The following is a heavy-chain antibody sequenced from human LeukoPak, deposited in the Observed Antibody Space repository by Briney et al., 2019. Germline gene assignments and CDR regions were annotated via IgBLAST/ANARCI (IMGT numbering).Heavy chain of an antibody. CDR1: GGSISSYY. CDR3: GRQTYDSSTNSLRDYYMDV. D-gene: IGHD3-22*01. CDR2: IYYSGST. J-gene: IGHJ6*03. V-gene: IGHV4-59*08. Sequence: SETLSLTCTVSGGSISSYYWSWIRQPPGQGLEWIGYIYYSGSTNYNPSPKSRVTISVDTSKNPFSMKLSSVTAADAAEYYCGRQTYDSSTNSLRDYYMDVWGKGTTVTISS.